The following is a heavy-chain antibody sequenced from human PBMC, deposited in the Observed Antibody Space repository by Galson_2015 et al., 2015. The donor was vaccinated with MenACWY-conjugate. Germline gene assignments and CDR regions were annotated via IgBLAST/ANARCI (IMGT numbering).Heavy chain of an antibody. Sequence: PALVKPTQTLTLTCTFSGFSLSTYEMCIYWVRQPPGKAQVWLARIDWRDNKYYTTSLKTRLTISKDTSTNQVVLTMTNVDPVDTATYYCARMHIVLDATDAFDIWGQGTMVTVSS. D-gene: IGHD3-22*01. J-gene: IGHJ3*02. V-gene: IGHV2-70*11. CDR1: GFSLSTYEMC. CDR2: IDWRDNK. CDR3: ARMHIVLDATDAFDI.